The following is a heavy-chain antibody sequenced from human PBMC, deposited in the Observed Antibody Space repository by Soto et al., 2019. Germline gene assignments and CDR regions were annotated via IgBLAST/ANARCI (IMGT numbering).Heavy chain of an antibody. CDR1: GFTFSSYA. J-gene: IGHJ5*02. D-gene: IGHD3-22*01. V-gene: IGHV3-30-3*01. Sequence: GGSLRLSCAASGFTFSSYAMHWVRQAPGKGLEWVAVISYDGSNKYYADSVKGRFTISRDNSKNTLYLQMNSLRAEDTAVYYCARDPLIWDDSSGSHNWFDPWGQGTLVTVSS. CDR3: ARDPLIWDDSSGSHNWFDP. CDR2: ISYDGSNK.